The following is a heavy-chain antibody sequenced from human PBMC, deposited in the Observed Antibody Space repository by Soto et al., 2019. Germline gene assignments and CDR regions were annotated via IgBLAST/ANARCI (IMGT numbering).Heavy chain of an antibody. CDR1: GASITGGDYY. V-gene: IGHV4-30-4*01. Sequence: SETLSLTCTVSGASITGGDYYWSWIRQPPGKGLEWIGFLYYSGGTYYNPSLKSRVTMSIDSSKNQFFLKLTSVIAADTAVYYCARRHVMGTPTPFYWGQGTLVTVSS. D-gene: IGHD1-7*01. J-gene: IGHJ4*02. CDR2: LYYSGGT. CDR3: ARRHVMGTPTPFY.